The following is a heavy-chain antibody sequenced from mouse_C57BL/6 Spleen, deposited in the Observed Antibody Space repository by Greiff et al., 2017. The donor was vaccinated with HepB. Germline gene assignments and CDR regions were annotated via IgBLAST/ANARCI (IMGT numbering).Heavy chain of an antibody. J-gene: IGHJ4*01. CDR3: ARRNYDYDLYAMDY. Sequence: EVQLQQSGPVLVKPGASVKMSCKASGYTFTDYYMNWVKQSHGKSLEWIGVINPYNGGTSYNQKFKGKATLTVDKSSSTAYMELNSLTSEDSAVYYCARRNYDYDLYAMDYWGQRTSVTVSS. CDR1: GYTFTDYY. D-gene: IGHD2-4*01. CDR2: INPYNGGT. V-gene: IGHV1-19*01.